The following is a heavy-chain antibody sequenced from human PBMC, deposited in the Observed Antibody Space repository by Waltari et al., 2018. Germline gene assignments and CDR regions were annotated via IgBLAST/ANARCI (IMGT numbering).Heavy chain of an antibody. CDR1: GFTFTTYG. V-gene: IGHV3-7*01. CDR3: VRDQGSTDYYGIGA. Sequence: EVQLVESGGGLVQPGGSLRLSCATSGFTFTTYGMSWVRQAPGKGLEWVANIKQYGSEKHYVDSVRGRFTISRDNAKNSLYLQMNSLRAEDTAVYYCVRDQGSTDYYGIGAWGQGTTVTVSS. D-gene: IGHD3-10*01. CDR2: IKQYGSEK. J-gene: IGHJ6*02.